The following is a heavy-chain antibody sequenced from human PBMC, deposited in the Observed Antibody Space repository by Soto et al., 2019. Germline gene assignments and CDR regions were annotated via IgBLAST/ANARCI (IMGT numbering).Heavy chain of an antibody. J-gene: IGHJ6*02. CDR2: ISGSGGSA. CDR3: AKDITHAAGPYYYYGMDV. CDR1: GFTFSSYA. V-gene: IGHV3-23*01. Sequence: GGSLRLSCAASGFTFSSYAMSWVRQAPGKGLEWVSAISGSGGSAYYADSVKGRFTISRDNSKNTLYLQMNSLRAEDTAVYYCAKDITHAAGPYYYYGMDVWGQGTTVTVSS. D-gene: IGHD6-13*01.